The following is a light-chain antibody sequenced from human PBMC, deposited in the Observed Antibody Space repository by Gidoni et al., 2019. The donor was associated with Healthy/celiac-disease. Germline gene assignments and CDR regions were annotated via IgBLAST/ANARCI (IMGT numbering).Light chain of an antibody. J-gene: IGLJ2*01. CDR2: DVS. CDR3: CSYAGSYPYVV. V-gene: IGLV2-11*01. Sequence: QSALTQPRSVSGSPGQSVTISCTGTSSDVGGYNYVSWYQQHPGKAPKLMIYDVSKRPSGVPDRFSGSKSGNTASLTISVLQAEDEADYYCCSYAGSYPYVVFGGGTKLTVL. CDR1: SSDVGGYNY.